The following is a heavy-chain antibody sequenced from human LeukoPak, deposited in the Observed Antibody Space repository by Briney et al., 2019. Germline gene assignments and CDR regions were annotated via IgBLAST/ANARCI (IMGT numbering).Heavy chain of an antibody. D-gene: IGHD2-15*01. J-gene: IGHJ3*02. CDR1: GYIFTSYG. CDR2: VSTYNGIT. Sequence: GASVKVSCKASGYIFTSYGISWVRQAPGQGLEWMGWVSTYNGITSYAQKLQDRVTMTTDTSTSTAYMELRSLGSDDTAVYYCARDWYCSGGRCYDVFDIWGQGTMVTVSS. CDR3: ARDWYCSGGRCYDVFDI. V-gene: IGHV1-18*01.